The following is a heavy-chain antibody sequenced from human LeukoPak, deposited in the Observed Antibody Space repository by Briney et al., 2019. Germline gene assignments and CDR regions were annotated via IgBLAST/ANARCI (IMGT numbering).Heavy chain of an antibody. D-gene: IGHD5-12*01. CDR3: AKEIFSGLLYIDY. CDR2: ITDAVGST. Sequence: GGSLRLSCAASGFTFSSSSISWVRQAPGKGLEWVSAITDAVGSTHYADSVKGRFTISSDNSKNTVYLQMNSLRPEDMAVYHCAKEIFSGLLYIDYWGQGTLVTVSS. CDR1: GFTFSSSS. J-gene: IGHJ4*02. V-gene: IGHV3-23*01.